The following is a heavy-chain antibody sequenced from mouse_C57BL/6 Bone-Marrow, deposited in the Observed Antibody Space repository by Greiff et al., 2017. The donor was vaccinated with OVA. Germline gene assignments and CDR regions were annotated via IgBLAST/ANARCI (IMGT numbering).Heavy chain of an antibody. J-gene: IGHJ2*01. V-gene: IGHV1-26*01. CDR1: GYTFTDYY. Sequence: EVQLQQSGPELVKPGASVKISCKASGYTFTDYYMNWVKQSHGKSLEWIGDINPNNGGTSYNQKFKGKATLTVDKSSSTAYMGLRSLTSEDSAVYYCARERENYWGQGTTLTVSS. CDR2: INPNNGGT. CDR3: ARERENY.